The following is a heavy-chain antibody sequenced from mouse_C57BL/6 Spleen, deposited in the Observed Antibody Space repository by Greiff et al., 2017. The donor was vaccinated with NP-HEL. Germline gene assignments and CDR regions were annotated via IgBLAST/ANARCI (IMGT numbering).Heavy chain of an antibody. CDR1: GYTFTSYW. J-gene: IGHJ2*01. CDR2: IDPSDSYT. V-gene: IGHV1-50*01. Sequence: QVQLQQPGAELVKPGASVKLSCKASGYTFTSYWMQWVKQRPGQGLEWIGEIDPSDSYTNYNQKFKGKATLTVDTSSSTAYMQLSSLTSEDSAVYYCAIKRSFDYWGQGTTLTVSS. CDR3: AIKRSFDY.